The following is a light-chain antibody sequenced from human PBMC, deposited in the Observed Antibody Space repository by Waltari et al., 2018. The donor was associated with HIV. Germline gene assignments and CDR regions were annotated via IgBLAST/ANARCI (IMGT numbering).Light chain of an antibody. CDR2: EID. V-gene: IGLV1-51*01. CDR3: GTWDNSLSAGV. CDR1: SSNIGRNS. J-gene: IGLJ2*01. Sequence: QSVLTQPPSVSAAPGQKVTIPCSGSSSNIGRNSISWSQQLPGTAPKLLIYEIDKRPSGIPDRFSGSKSGTSATLGITGLQTGDEADYYCGTWDNSLSAGVIGGGTKLTVL.